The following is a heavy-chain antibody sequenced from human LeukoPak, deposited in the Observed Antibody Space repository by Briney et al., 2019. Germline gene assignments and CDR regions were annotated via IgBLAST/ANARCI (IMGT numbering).Heavy chain of an antibody. V-gene: IGHV1-18*01. J-gene: IGHJ4*02. CDR2: ISGYNGNT. D-gene: IGHD3-22*01. CDR1: GYTFTSYG. CDR3: ARDFHSSGYYHYFHY. Sequence: ASVKVSCKASGYTFTSYGISWVRQAPGQALEWMGWISGYNGNTNYAQKLQGRVTMTTDTSTSTAYMELRSLRSDDTAVCYCARDFHSSGYYHYFHYWGQGTLVTVSS.